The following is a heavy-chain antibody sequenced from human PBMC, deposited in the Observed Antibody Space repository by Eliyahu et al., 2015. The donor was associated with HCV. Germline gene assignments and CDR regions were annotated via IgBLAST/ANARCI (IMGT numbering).Heavy chain of an antibody. CDR2: ITSGGDT. J-gene: IGHJ2*01. V-gene: IGHV3-13*01. CDR3: AREVGVDGFWYFDL. CDR1: GFTFNNHD. D-gene: IGHD1-26*01. Sequence: EVQLVESGGGLVQPGGSLRLSCEASGFTFNNHDMHWVRQATRKGLEWVSAITSGGDTDYSGSVKGRFTISRENAKNSLYLQINSLGAGDTAVYYCAREVGVDGFWYFDLWGRGTLVTVSS.